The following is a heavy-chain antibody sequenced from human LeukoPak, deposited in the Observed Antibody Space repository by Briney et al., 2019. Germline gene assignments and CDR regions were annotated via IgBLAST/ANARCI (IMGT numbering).Heavy chain of an antibody. D-gene: IGHD3-16*02. J-gene: IGHJ4*02. V-gene: IGHV4-61*01. Sequence: SETLSLTCTVSGGSVSSVIYYWSWIRQPPGKGLEWIGYIYYSGSTNYNPSLKSRVTISVDTSKNQYSLKLSSVTAADTDVYYCARVRGDYVWGSYRPTYYFDYWGQGTLVTVSS. CDR3: ARVRGDYVWGSYRPTYYFDY. CDR1: GGSVSSVIYY. CDR2: IYYSGST.